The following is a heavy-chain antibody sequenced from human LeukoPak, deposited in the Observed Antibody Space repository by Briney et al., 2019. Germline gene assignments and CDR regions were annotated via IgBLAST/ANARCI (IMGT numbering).Heavy chain of an antibody. CDR2: INPSGGST. V-gene: IGHV1-46*01. J-gene: IGHJ3*02. CDR1: GYTFTSYY. CDR3: ARAHSGWYSGPDGAFDI. Sequence: ASVKVSCKASGYTFTSYYMHWVRQAPGQGLEWMGIINPSGGSTSYAQKFQGRVTMTRDTSTGTVYMELSSLRSEDAAVYYCARAHSGWYSGPDGAFDIWGQGTMVTVSS. D-gene: IGHD6-19*01.